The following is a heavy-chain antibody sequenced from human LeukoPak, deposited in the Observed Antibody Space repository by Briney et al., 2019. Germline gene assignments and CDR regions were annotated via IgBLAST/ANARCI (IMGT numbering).Heavy chain of an antibody. Sequence: GASVKVSCKASGYTFTSYGISWVRQAPGQGLEWMGWISAYNGNTNYAQKLQGRVTMTTDTSTSTAYMELRSLRSDDTAVYYCASSLERSVTNLYWFDPWGQGTLVTVSS. CDR1: GYTFTSYG. V-gene: IGHV1-18*01. CDR3: ASSLERSVTNLYWFDP. D-gene: IGHD4-17*01. CDR2: ISAYNGNT. J-gene: IGHJ5*02.